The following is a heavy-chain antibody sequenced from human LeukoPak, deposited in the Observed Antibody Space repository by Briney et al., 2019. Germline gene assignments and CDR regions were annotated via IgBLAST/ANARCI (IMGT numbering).Heavy chain of an antibody. J-gene: IGHJ4*02. Sequence: GGSLRLSCAASGFTFSSYAMSWVRQAPGKGLEWVSAISGSGGSTYYADSVKGRFTISRDNSKNTLYLQMNSLRAEDTAVYYCAKDDCSSTSCYLDYFDHWGQGTLVTVSS. CDR3: AKDDCSSTSCYLDYFDH. CDR1: GFTFSSYA. D-gene: IGHD2-2*01. V-gene: IGHV3-23*01. CDR2: ISGSGGST.